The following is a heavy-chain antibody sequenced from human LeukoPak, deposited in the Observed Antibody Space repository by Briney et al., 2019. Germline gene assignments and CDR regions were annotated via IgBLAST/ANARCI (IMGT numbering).Heavy chain of an antibody. CDR1: GFTFSSYA. CDR3: AKRIAAAGTYYFDY. D-gene: IGHD6-13*01. V-gene: IGHV3-23*01. J-gene: IGHJ4*02. CDR2: ISGSGGST. Sequence: GGSLRLSCAASGFTFSSYAMSWVRQAPGKGLEWVSAISGSGGSTYYADSVKGRFTISRDSSKNTLYLQMNSLRAEDTAVYYCAKRIAAAGTYYFDYWGQGTLVTVSS.